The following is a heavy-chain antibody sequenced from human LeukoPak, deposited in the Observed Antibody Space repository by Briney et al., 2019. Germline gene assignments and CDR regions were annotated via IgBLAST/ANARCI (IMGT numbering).Heavy chain of an antibody. D-gene: IGHD3-22*01. V-gene: IGHV7-4-1*02. CDR2: INTNTGNP. J-gene: IGHJ4*02. CDR1: GCTFTSYA. CDR3: ASKNYYDSSGYYDYFDY. Sequence: ASVKVSCKASGCTFTSYAMNWVRQAPGQGLEWMGWINTNTGNPTYAQGFTGRFVFSLDTSVSTAYLRISSLKAEDTAVYYCASKNYYDSSGYYDYFDYWGQGALVTVSS.